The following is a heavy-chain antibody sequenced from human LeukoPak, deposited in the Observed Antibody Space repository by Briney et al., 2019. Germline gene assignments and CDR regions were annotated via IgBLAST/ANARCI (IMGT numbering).Heavy chain of an antibody. CDR1: GFYLLNAW. V-gene: IGHV3-15*01. D-gene: IGHD2/OR15-2a*01. Sequence: SGGSLRLSCAASGFYLLNAWMSWVRQAPGKGLEWVGRIKSRADGETTDYTTPVKGRFTISRDDSKNTLYLQMNSLKTEDTAVYYCNTVYEGTQDAFDIWGQGTTVTVSS. J-gene: IGHJ3*02. CDR3: NTVYEGTQDAFDI. CDR2: IKSRADGETT.